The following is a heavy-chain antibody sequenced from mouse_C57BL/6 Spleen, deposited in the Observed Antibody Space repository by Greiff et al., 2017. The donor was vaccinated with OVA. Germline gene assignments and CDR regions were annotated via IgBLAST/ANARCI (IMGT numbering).Heavy chain of an antibody. V-gene: IGHV1-42*01. CDR1: GYSFTGYY. Sequence: EVKLMESGPELVKPGASVKISCKASGYSFTGYYMNWVKQSPEKSLEWIGEINPSTGGTTYNQKFKAKATLTVDKSSSTAYMQLKSLTSEDSAVYYCARDYPAWFAYWGQGTLVTVSA. D-gene: IGHD2-4*01. CDR3: ARDYPAWFAY. J-gene: IGHJ3*01. CDR2: INPSTGGT.